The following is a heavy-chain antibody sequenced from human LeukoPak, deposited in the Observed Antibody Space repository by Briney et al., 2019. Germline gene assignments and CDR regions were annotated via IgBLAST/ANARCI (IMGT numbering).Heavy chain of an antibody. CDR2: ISYDGNNK. D-gene: IGHD5-18*01. CDR3: ARGERGYSYGSLGY. J-gene: IGHJ4*02. V-gene: IGHV3-30*03. Sequence: GGSLRLSCAASGFTFSSYGMHWVRQAPGKGLEWMAVISYDGNNKYYADSVKGRFTISRDNSKNTLYLQMNSLRAEDTAVYYCARGERGYSYGSLGYWGQGTLVTVSS. CDR1: GFTFSSYG.